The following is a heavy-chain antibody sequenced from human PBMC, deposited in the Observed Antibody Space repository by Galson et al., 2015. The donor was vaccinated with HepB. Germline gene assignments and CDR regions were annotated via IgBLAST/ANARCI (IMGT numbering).Heavy chain of an antibody. CDR2: IRYDGSNK. D-gene: IGHD2-21*02. V-gene: IGHV3-30*02. CDR1: GFTFSSYG. Sequence: SLRLSCAASGFTFSSYGMHWVRQAPGKGLEWVAFIRYDGSNKYYADSVKGRFTISRDNSKNTLYLQMNSLRAEDTAVYYCAKLYCGGDCYSGEYLFDYWGQGTLVTVSS. J-gene: IGHJ4*02. CDR3: AKLYCGGDCYSGEYLFDY.